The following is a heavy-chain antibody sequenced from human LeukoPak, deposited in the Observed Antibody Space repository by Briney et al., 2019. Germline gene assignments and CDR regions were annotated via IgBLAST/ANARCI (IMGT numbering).Heavy chain of an antibody. Sequence: GGSLRLSCTASGFTVSSIYMSWVRQAPGKGLEWVSVIYNDGSPYYADSVRDRFTISRDNSKNTVDLQLNRLRAEDTAVYFRARGLLAAGTFDSWGQGTPVTVSS. CDR3: ARGLLAAGTFDS. J-gene: IGHJ4*02. CDR1: GFTVSSIY. V-gene: IGHV3-66*01. CDR2: IYNDGSP. D-gene: IGHD6-13*01.